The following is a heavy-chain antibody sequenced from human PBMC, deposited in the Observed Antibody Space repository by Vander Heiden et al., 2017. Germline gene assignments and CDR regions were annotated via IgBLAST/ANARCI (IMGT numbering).Heavy chain of an antibody. J-gene: IGHJ4*02. V-gene: IGHV3-33*01. CDR1: GFTFSSYG. Sequence: QVQLVESGGGVVQPGRALRLSCAASGFTFSSYGMHWVRQAPGKELEGVAVIWFDGTNKYYGDSVKGRFSISRDNSKNTVYLQMNSLRAEDTAVYYCARGTTGYYRGSYFDYWGQGTLVTASS. D-gene: IGHD3-9*01. CDR3: ARGTTGYYRGSYFDY. CDR2: IWFDGTNK.